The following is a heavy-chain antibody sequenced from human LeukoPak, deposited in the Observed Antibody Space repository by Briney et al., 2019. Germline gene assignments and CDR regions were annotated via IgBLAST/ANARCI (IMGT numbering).Heavy chain of an antibody. V-gene: IGHV1-46*01. CDR3: ARADMVRGVIGVGGLSWFDP. CDR1: GYTFTGYY. Sequence: ASVKVSCKASGYTFTGYYMHWVRQAPGQGLEWMGIINPSGGSTSYAQKFQGRVTMTRDMSTSTVYMELSSLRSEDTAVYYCARADMVRGVIGVGGLSWFDPWGQGTLVTVSS. J-gene: IGHJ5*02. CDR2: INPSGGST. D-gene: IGHD3-10*01.